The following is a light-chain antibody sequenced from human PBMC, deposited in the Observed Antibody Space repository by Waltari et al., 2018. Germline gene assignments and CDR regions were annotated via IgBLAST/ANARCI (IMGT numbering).Light chain of an antibody. CDR2: GAS. J-gene: IGKJ3*01. V-gene: IGKV3-20*01. CDR1: QSVSSSY. Sequence: EIVLTQSPGTLSLSPGERATLSCRASQSVSSSYLAWYQQKPGQAPRLLIYGASSRATRIPDRFSGSGSGTDFTLTISRLEPEDFAVYYCQQYGSSPFGFGPGTKVDIK. CDR3: QQYGSSPFG.